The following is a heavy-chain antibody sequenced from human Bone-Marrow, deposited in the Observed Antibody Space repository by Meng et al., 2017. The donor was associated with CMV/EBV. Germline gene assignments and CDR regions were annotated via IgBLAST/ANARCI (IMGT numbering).Heavy chain of an antibody. CDR2: ISYDGSNK. V-gene: IGHV3-30*04. J-gene: IGHJ4*02. D-gene: IGHD3-22*01. CDR1: GFTFSSYA. Sequence: GGSLRLSCEASGFTFSSYAMHWVRQAPGKGLEWVAVISYDGSNKYYADPVKGRFTISRDNSKNTLYLQMNSLRAEDTAVYYCARGGIVVGRGYFDYWGQGTLVTVSS. CDR3: ARGGIVVGRGYFDY.